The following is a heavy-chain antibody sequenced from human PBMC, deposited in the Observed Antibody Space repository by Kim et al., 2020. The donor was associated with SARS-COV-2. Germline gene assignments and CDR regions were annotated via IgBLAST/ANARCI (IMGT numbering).Heavy chain of an antibody. V-gene: IGHV1-18*01. CDR3: ARVSITIFGVVISVDFDY. D-gene: IGHD3-3*01. CDR1: GYTFTSYG. Sequence: ASVKVSCKASGYTFTSYGISWVRQAPGQGLEWMGWISAYNGNTNYAQKLQGRVTMTTDTSTSTAYMELRSLRSDDTAVYYCARVSITIFGVVISVDFDYWGQGTLVTVSS. J-gene: IGHJ4*02. CDR2: ISAYNGNT.